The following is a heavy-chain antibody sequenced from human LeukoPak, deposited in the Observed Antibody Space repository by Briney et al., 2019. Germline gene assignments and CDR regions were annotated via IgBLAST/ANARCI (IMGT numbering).Heavy chain of an antibody. V-gene: IGHV3-30*02. D-gene: IGHD3-22*01. Sequence: GGSLRLSCAASGFRFSSYGMHWVRQAPGKGLEWVAFIRFDGSDKYYADSVKGRFTISRDNTKNTLYLQMNSLRAEDTAVYYCARSSGYSYPGGYWGQGTLVTVSS. CDR1: GFRFSSYG. CDR2: IRFDGSDK. CDR3: ARSSGYSYPGGY. J-gene: IGHJ4*02.